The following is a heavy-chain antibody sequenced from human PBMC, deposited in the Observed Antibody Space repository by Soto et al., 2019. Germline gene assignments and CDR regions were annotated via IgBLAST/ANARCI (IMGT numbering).Heavy chain of an antibody. J-gene: IGHJ6*02. CDR2: IIPIFGTV. CDR1: GGTFRTYA. CDR3: AKGAVAGTPTSYYYYGMDV. Sequence: QVQLLQSGAEVKKPGSSVRVSCEASGGTFRTYAISWVRQAPGQGLEWMGEIIPIFGTVNYAQKFQGRVTITADDSTTTVYMALRSLRSEDTAVYYCAKGAVAGTPTSYYYYGMDVWGQGTTVTVSS. D-gene: IGHD6-19*01. V-gene: IGHV1-69*12.